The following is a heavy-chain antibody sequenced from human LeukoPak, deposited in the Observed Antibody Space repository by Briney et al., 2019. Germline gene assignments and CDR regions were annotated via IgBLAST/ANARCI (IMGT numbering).Heavy chain of an antibody. CDR1: GFNFNVYS. Sequence: GGSLRLSCAASGFNFNVYSMTWVRQAPGEGLEWISYMTSDSNTIYYADSVRGRFTISRDNAKKSVYLELSNLRADDTAMYYCARSTEWFADYWGQGTLVTVSS. CDR2: MTSDSNTI. V-gene: IGHV3-48*01. CDR3: ARSTEWFADY. J-gene: IGHJ4*02. D-gene: IGHD3-3*01.